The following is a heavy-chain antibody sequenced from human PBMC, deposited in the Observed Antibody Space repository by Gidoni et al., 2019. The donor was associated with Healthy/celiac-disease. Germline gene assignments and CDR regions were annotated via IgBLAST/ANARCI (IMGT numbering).Heavy chain of an antibody. J-gene: IGHJ3*02. CDR1: GGSISSSNW. Sequence: QVQLQESGPGLVKPSGTLSLTCAVSGGSISSSNWWSWVRQPPGKGLEWIGGIYHSGSTNYNPSLKSRVTISVDKSKNQFSLKLSSVTAADTAVYYCARDGVEMAESCAFDIWGQGTMVTVSS. CDR2: IYHSGST. V-gene: IGHV4-4*02. D-gene: IGHD1-26*01. CDR3: ARDGVEMAESCAFDI.